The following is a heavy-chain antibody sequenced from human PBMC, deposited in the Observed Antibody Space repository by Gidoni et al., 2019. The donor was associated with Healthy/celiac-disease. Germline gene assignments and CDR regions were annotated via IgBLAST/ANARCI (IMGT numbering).Heavy chain of an antibody. D-gene: IGHD6-6*01. CDR2: ISSSSSYI. CDR3: ARVGSAARRTSDY. V-gene: IGHV3-21*01. CDR1: GFTFSSYS. Sequence: EVQLVESVGGLVKPGGSLRLSCAASGFTFSSYSMNWVRQAPGKGLEWVSSISSSSSYIYYADSVKGRFTISRDNAKNSLYLQMNSLRAEDTAVYYCARVGSAARRTSDYWGQGTLVTVSS. J-gene: IGHJ4*02.